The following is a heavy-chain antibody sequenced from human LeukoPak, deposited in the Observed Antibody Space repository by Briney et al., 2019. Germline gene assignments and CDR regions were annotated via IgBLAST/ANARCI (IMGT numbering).Heavy chain of an antibody. Sequence: GRSLRLSCAASGFTFSGYAMHWVRQAPGKGLEWVAVISYDGSNKYYADSVKGRFTIPRDNSKNTLYVQMNSLRGEDTAVYYCARDRIAAASTDWFDPWGQGTLVTVSS. CDR1: GFTFSGYA. D-gene: IGHD6-13*01. CDR3: ARDRIAAASTDWFDP. V-gene: IGHV3-30*04. J-gene: IGHJ5*02. CDR2: ISYDGSNK.